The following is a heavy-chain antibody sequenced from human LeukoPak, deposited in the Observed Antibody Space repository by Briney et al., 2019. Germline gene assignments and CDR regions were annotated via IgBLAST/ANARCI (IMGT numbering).Heavy chain of an antibody. Sequence: GGSLKLSCAASGFAFSDSSIHWVRQASGKGLEWIGLMEKELNGYATAYAASVRGRFTISRDDSQNTAYLQMDSLKTEDTALYYCTRDSGTYNWLDPWGQGTLVTVSS. D-gene: IGHD1-26*01. CDR2: MEKELNGYAT. V-gene: IGHV3-73*01. CDR1: GFAFSDSS. CDR3: TRDSGTYNWLDP. J-gene: IGHJ5*02.